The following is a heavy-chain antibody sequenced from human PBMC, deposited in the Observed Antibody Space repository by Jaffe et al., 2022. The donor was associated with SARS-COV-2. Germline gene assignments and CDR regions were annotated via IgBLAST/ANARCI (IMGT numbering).Heavy chain of an antibody. CDR3: ARGRGKWELLPPDAFDI. CDR1: GGSISSGSYY. CDR2: IYTSGST. V-gene: IGHV4-61*02. J-gene: IGHJ3*02. D-gene: IGHD1-26*01. Sequence: QVQLQESGPGLVKPSQTLSLTCTVSGGSISSGSYYWSWIRQPAGKGLEWIGRIYTSGSTNYNPSLKSRVTISVDTSKNQFSLKLSSVTAADTAVYYCARGRGKWELLPPDAFDIWGQGTMVTVSS.